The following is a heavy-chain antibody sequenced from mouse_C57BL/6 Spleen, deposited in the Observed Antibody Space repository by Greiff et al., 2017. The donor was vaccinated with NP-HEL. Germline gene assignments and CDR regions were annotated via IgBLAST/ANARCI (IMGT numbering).Heavy chain of an antibody. CDR3: ARSPISGLRYYFDY. Sequence: EVHLVESGGGLVQPGGSLSLSCAASGFTFTDYYMSWVRQPPGKALEWLGFIRNKANGYTTEYSASVKGRFTISRDNSQSILYLQMNALRAEDSATYYCARSPISGLRYYFDYWGQGTTLTVSS. J-gene: IGHJ2*01. CDR2: IRNKANGYTT. V-gene: IGHV7-3*01. D-gene: IGHD2-2*01. CDR1: GFTFTDYY.